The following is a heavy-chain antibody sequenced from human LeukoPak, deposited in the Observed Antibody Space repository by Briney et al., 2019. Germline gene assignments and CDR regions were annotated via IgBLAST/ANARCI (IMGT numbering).Heavy chain of an antibody. D-gene: IGHD4-23*01. CDR3: ARDRATVVTPTYY. Sequence: GGSLRLSCAASGFTFSSYAMSWVRQAPGKGLEWVSAISGSGGSTYYADSVKGRFTISRDSSKNTLYLQMNSLRAEDTAVYYCARDRATVVTPTYYWGQGTLGTVSS. V-gene: IGHV3-23*01. CDR2: ISGSGGST. CDR1: GFTFSSYA. J-gene: IGHJ4*02.